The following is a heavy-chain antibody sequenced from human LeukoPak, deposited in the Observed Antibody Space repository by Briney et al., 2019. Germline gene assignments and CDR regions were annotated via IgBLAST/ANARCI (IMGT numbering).Heavy chain of an antibody. V-gene: IGHV3-23*01. D-gene: IGHD3/OR15-3a*01. CDR3: AKDWTGTKPFDL. CDR2: ISGSGGST. J-gene: IGHJ2*01. Sequence: GGSLRLSCAASGFTFSSYAMSWVRQAPGKGLDWVSGISGSGGSTYYADSVKGRFTISRDNSKNTLYLQMNSLRAEDTAVYYCAKDWTGTKPFDLWGRGTLVTVSS. CDR1: GFTFSSYA.